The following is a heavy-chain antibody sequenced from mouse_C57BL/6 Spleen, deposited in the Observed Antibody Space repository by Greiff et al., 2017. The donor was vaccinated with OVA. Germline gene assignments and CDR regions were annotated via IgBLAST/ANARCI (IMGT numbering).Heavy chain of an antibody. D-gene: IGHD1-1*01. CDR1: GYTFTSYW. CDR3: ARRYYGSNDY. Sequence: VKLQQPGAELVRPGSSVKLSCKASGYTFTSYWMHWVKQRPIQGLEWIGNIDPSDSETHYNQKFKDKATLTVDKSSSTAYMQLSSLTSEDSAVYYCARRYYGSNDYWGQGTTLTVSS. J-gene: IGHJ2*01. CDR2: IDPSDSET. V-gene: IGHV1-52*01.